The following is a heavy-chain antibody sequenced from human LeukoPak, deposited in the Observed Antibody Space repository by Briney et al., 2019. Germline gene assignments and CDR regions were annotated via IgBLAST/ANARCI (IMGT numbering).Heavy chain of an antibody. Sequence: PGWSMRLSCAAAGFTFSDYAMGWVRQAPGNGLEWVSVVLGHGVTTYYADSVKDRCTISRDNAKNTLYLQMSSLRAEDTALYYCAKVLWDSYGYFVCWGQGTLVTVSS. J-gene: IGHJ4*02. CDR1: GFTFSDYA. D-gene: IGHD5-18*01. CDR3: AKVLWDSYGYFVC. V-gene: IGHV3-23*01. CDR2: VLGHGVTT.